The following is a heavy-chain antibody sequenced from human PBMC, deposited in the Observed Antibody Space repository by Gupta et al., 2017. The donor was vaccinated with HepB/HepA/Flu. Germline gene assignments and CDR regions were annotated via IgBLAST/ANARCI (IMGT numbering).Heavy chain of an antibody. Sequence: QVQLVESGGGVVQPGRSLRLSCAASGFTFSSYAMHWVRQAPGKGLGWVAVISYDGSNKYYADSVKGRFTISRDNSKNTLYLQMTSLRAEDTAVYYCARDYFRFGELVDYWGQGTLVTVSS. D-gene: IGHD3-10*01. CDR2: ISYDGSNK. CDR1: GFTFSSYA. J-gene: IGHJ4*02. V-gene: IGHV3-30-3*01. CDR3: ARDYFRFGELVDY.